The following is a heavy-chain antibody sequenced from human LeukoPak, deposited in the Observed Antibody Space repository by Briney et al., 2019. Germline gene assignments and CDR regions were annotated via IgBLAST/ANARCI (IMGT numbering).Heavy chain of an antibody. CDR2: ISYDGSNK. D-gene: IGHD2-2*01. J-gene: IGHJ4*02. Sequence: GGSLRLSCAASGFTFSSYAMHWVRQAPGKGLEWVAVISYDGSNKYYADSVKGRFTISRDNSKNTLYLQMNSLRAEDTAVYYCARDRGLDCSSTSCYGHFDYWGQGTLVTVSS. CDR1: GFTFSSYA. CDR3: ARDRGLDCSSTSCYGHFDY. V-gene: IGHV3-30-3*01.